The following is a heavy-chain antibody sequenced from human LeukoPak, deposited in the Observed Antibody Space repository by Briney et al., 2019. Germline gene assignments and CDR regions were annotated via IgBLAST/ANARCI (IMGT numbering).Heavy chain of an antibody. D-gene: IGHD2-21*02. CDR1: GGSFSGYY. CDR2: INHSGST. Sequence: SETLSLTCAVYGGSFSGYYWSWIRQPPGKGLEWIGEINHSGSTNYNPSLKSRVTISVDTSKNQFSLKLSSVTAADTAVYYCARVDIPYCGGDCSFDYWGQGSLVTVSS. CDR3: ARVDIPYCGGDCSFDY. V-gene: IGHV4-34*01. J-gene: IGHJ4*02.